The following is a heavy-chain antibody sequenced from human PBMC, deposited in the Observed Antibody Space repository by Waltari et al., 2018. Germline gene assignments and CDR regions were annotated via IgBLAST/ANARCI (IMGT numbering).Heavy chain of an antibody. J-gene: IGHJ4*02. CDR2: INPSGGST. CDR3: AREREDIVLMVYAIPRGFDY. CDR1: GYTFTSYY. Sequence: QVQLVQSGAEVKKPGASVKVSCKASGYTFTSYYMHWVRQPPGQGLEWMGIINPSGGSTSYAQKFQGRVTMTRDTSTSTVYMELSSLRSEDTAVYYCAREREDIVLMVYAIPRGFDYWGQGTLVTVSS. V-gene: IGHV1-46*01. D-gene: IGHD2-8*01.